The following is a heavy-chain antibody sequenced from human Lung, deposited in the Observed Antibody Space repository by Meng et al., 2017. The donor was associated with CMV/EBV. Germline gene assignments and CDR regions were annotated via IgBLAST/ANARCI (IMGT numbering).Heavy chain of an antibody. Sequence: SETLSLXCTVSGDSISTYYWNWLRQSPGKGLEWIGYISDSGSTNYNPSLKSRVAFSLDTSKNQFSLKLSSVTAADTAVYYCARFDIDVEGYYGMDVWGQGTTVTVSS. V-gene: IGHV4-59*01. J-gene: IGHJ6*02. CDR2: ISDSGST. CDR1: GDSISTYY. D-gene: IGHD5-12*01. CDR3: ARFDIDVEGYYGMDV.